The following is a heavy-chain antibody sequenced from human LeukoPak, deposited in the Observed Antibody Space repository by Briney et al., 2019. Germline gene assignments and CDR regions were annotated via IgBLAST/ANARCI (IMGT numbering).Heavy chain of an antibody. J-gene: IGHJ5*02. CDR2: INPSGGST. CDR3: ARDVDLTGYTGWPAGRGYWFDP. D-gene: IGHD3-9*01. Sequence: ASVKVSCKASGYTFTSYYMHWVRQAPGQGLEWMGIINPSGGSTSYAQKFQGRVTMARDTSTSTVYMELSSLRPEDTAVYYCARDVDLTGYTGWPAGRGYWFDPWGQGTLVTVSS. V-gene: IGHV1-46*01. CDR1: GYTFTSYY.